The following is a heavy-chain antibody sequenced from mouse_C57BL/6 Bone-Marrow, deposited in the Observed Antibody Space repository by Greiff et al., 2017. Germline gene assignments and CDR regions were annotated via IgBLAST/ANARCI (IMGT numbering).Heavy chain of an antibody. J-gene: IGHJ2*01. CDR2: IDPSDSYT. Sequence: QIQLQQPGAELVKPGASVKLSCKASGYTFTSYWMQWVKQRPGQGLEWIGEIDPSDSYTNYNQKFKGKATLTVDTSSSTAYMQLSSLASAVSAVYYCARGGWDDYWGQGTTLTVSS. V-gene: IGHV1-50*01. CDR3: ARGGWDDY. D-gene: IGHD4-1*01. CDR1: GYTFTSYW.